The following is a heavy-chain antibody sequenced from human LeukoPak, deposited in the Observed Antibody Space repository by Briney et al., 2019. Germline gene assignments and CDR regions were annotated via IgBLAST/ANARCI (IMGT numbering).Heavy chain of an antibody. CDR1: GFTFSDYW. D-gene: IGHD1-26*01. CDR2: INTDGSFT. V-gene: IGHV3-74*01. CDR3: AREAKVGGALQY. J-gene: IGHJ4*02. Sequence: GGSLRLSCAASGFTFSDYWMHWVRQAPGKGLVWVSRINTDGSFTRYADSVQGRFTISRDTAKNTVFLQMNSLRAEDTAVYYCAREAKVGGALQYWGQGILVTVSS.